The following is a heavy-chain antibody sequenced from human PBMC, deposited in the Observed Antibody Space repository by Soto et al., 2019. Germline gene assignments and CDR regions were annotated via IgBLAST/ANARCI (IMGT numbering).Heavy chain of an antibody. CDR3: ARDGYDSSGDSEYFQY. V-gene: IGHV3-48*03. CDR2: ISSSGSSI. CDR1: GFTFSTYE. Sequence: PGGSLRLSCAASGFTFSTYEMNWVRQAPGKGLEWISYISSSGSSIYYADSVKGRFTISRDNAWNSLHLQMNSLRVEDTAVYYCARDGYDSSGDSEYFQYWGQGTQVTVSS. D-gene: IGHD3-22*01. J-gene: IGHJ1*01.